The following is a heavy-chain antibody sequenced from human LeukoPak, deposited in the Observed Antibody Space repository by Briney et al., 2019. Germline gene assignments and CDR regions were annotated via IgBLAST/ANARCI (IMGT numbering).Heavy chain of an antibody. CDR3: AKRYGNAWYQFDY. J-gene: IGHJ4*02. Sequence: GGSLRLSCAASGFTFSSYAMNWVRQTPGKGLEWVSTARVSGSATYYADSVKGRFAISRDDSKSTLYLQMTNLRAEDTALYYCAKRYGNAWYQFDYWGRGTLVTVSS. D-gene: IGHD5-18*01. V-gene: IGHV3-23*01. CDR1: GFTFSSYA. CDR2: ARVSGSAT.